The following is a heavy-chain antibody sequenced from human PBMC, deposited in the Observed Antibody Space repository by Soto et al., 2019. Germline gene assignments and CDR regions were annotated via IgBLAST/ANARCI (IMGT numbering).Heavy chain of an antibody. CDR2: INPNSGGT. CDR1: GYTFTGYY. D-gene: IGHD3-3*01. V-gene: IGHV1-2*02. CDR3: AMVVTIFGVVTKFDP. Sequence: SVMVSVKDSGYTFTGYYMHWVRKAPGQGLERVGWINPNSGGTSYAQKFQGRVTMTRDTTISTAYMELSRLRSDDTAIYLCAMVVTIFGVVTKFDPRGQVTLFAVAS. J-gene: IGHJ5*02.